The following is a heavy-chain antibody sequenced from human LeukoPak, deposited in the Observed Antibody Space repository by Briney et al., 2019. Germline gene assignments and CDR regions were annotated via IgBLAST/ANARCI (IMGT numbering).Heavy chain of an antibody. CDR3: ARVNGGILTGYSIFDY. D-gene: IGHD3-9*01. V-gene: IGHV4-4*02. Sequence: GSLRLSCEGSAFIFSGHWMNWVRQPPGKGLEWIGEIYHSGSTNYNPSLKSRVTISVDKSKNQFSLKLSSVTAADTAVYYCARVNGGILTGYSIFDYWGQGTLVTVSS. CDR1: AFIFSGHW. J-gene: IGHJ4*02. CDR2: IYHSGST.